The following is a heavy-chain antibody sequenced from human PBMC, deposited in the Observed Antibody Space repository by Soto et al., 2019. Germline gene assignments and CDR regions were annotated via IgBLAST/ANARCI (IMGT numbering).Heavy chain of an antibody. V-gene: IGHV3-30*18. J-gene: IGHJ4*02. CDR2: ITYDGSFQ. Sequence: GGSLRLSCQASGFNFDNYGMHWVRQAPGKGLEWVAVITYDGSFQYYADSVKGRFTISRDNSKNTLSLHLNTLKPEDTAVYHCAKSPKVISTSFDYWGQGSLVTVSS. CDR3: AKSPKVISTSFDY. D-gene: IGHD3-22*01. CDR1: GFNFDNYG.